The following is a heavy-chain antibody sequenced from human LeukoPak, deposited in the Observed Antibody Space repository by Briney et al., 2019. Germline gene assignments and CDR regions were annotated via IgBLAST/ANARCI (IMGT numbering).Heavy chain of an antibody. V-gene: IGHV3-21*01. D-gene: IGHD6-6*01. Sequence: GGSLRLSCAASGFTFSSYSMNWVRQAPGKGLEWVSSISSGSSYIYYTDSVRGRFTISRDNAKNSLYLQMNSLRAEDTAVYYYARDREYSSSSRQCDYWGQGTLVTVSS. CDR1: GFTFSSYS. J-gene: IGHJ4*02. CDR2: ISSGSSYI. CDR3: ARDREYSSSSRQCDY.